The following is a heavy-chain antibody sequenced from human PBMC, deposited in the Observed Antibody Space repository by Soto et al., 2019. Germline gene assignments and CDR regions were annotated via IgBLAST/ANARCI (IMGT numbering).Heavy chain of an antibody. V-gene: IGHV1-18*04. Sequence: QVQLVQSGAEVKKPGASVKVSCKASGYTFNNSGISWVRQAPGRGLEWMGWISAKNGNTNYAQKFKGRVTMTTDTATRTAYMDLRSLRSDDTAVYFCARDLGDIVVVSAATEFDHWGQGTLVTVSS. CDR1: GYTFNNSG. CDR2: ISAKNGNT. D-gene: IGHD2-2*01. CDR3: ARDLGDIVVVSAATEFDH. J-gene: IGHJ4*02.